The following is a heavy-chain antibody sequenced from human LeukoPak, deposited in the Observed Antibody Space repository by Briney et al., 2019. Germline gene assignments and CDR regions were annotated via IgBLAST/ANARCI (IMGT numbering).Heavy chain of an antibody. J-gene: IGHJ4*02. D-gene: IGHD1-26*01. CDR2: ISYDGSNK. CDR3: ARDMLSGSSGPRFDY. Sequence: PGGSLRLSCAASGFTFSSYGMHWVRQAPGKGLEWVAVISYDGSNKYYADSAKGRFTISRDNSKNTLYLQMNSLRAEDTAVYYCARDMLSGSSGPRFDYWGQGTLVTVSS. V-gene: IGHV3-30*03. CDR1: GFTFSSYG.